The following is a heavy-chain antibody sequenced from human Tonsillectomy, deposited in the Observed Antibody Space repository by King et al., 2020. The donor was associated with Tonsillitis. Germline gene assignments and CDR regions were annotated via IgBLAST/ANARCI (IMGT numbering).Heavy chain of an antibody. D-gene: IGHD4-23*01. CDR3: AKDKSILAPATVVTGDTFDI. V-gene: IGHV3-23*04. J-gene: IGHJ3*02. CDR2: ISGSGGST. CDR1: GFTFSSYA. Sequence: EVQLVESGGGLVQPGGSLRLSCAASGFTFSSYAMSWVRQAPGKGLEWVSAISGSGGSTYYADSVKGRFTISRDNSKNTLYLQMNSLRAEDTAVYYCAKDKSILAPATVVTGDTFDIWGQGTMVTVSS.